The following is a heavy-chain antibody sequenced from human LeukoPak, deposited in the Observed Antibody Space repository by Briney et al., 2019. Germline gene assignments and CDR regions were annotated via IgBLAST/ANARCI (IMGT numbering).Heavy chain of an antibody. CDR3: ARHRTAINRYGPYDAFDI. Sequence: PSETLSLTCIVSGVSISSGDYYWGWIRQPPGKGLEWIGSIYYSGRTYYNTPLKSRVTISEDTSMNQFSLKLSFVAAADSAVYYCARHRTAINRYGPYDAFDIWGRRTMVTFSS. J-gene: IGHJ3*02. D-gene: IGHD5-18*01. V-gene: IGHV4-39*01. CDR2: IYYSGRT. CDR1: GVSISSGDYY.